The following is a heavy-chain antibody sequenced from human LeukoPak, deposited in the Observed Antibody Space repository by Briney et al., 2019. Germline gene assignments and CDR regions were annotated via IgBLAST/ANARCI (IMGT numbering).Heavy chain of an antibody. CDR2: ISSSSSTI. Sequence: GGSLRLSCAASGFTFSSYSMNWVRQAPGKGLEWVSYISSSSSTIYYADSVKGRFTISRDNAKNSLYLQMNSLRAEDTAVYYCARDRVRLNDYWGQGTLVTVSS. CDR1: GFTFSSYS. CDR3: ARDRVRLNDY. J-gene: IGHJ4*02. D-gene: IGHD3-3*01. V-gene: IGHV3-48*04.